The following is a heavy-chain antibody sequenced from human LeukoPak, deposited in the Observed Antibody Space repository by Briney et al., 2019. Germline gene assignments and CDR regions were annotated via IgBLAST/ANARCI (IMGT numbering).Heavy chain of an antibody. CDR1: GFTVSSNY. D-gene: IGHD3-9*01. CDR3: ARRAASLRYFDWLTTVNDAFDI. J-gene: IGHJ3*02. Sequence: PGGSLRLSCAASGFTVSSNYMSWVRQAPGKGLEWASVIYSGGSTYYADSVKGRFTISRDNSKNTLYLQMNSLRAEDTAVYYCARRAASLRYFDWLTTVNDAFDIWGQGTMVTVSS. V-gene: IGHV3-53*01. CDR2: IYSGGST.